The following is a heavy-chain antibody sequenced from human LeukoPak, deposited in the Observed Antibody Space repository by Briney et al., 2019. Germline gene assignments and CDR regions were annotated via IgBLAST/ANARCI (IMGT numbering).Heavy chain of an antibody. D-gene: IGHD3-22*01. J-gene: IGHJ4*02. CDR2: ISGSGGST. V-gene: IGHV3-23*01. CDR1: GFTFSSYA. CDR3: AKDVTYDSSGYYPYYFDY. Sequence: GGSLRLSCAASGFTFSSYAMSWVRQAPGKGLEWVSAISGSGGSTYYADSVKGRFTISRDNSKNTLYLQMNSLGAEDTAVYYCAKDVTYDSSGYYPYYFDYWGQGTLVTVSS.